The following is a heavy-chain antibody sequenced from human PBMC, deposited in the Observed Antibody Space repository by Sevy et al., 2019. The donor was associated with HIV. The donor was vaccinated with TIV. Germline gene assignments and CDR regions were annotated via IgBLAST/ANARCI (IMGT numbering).Heavy chain of an antibody. D-gene: IGHD6-13*01. CDR1: GFTFSDHY. Sequence: GGSLRLSCAASGFTFSDHYMEWVRRAPGKGLEWVGRIRNKADSYTTEYAASVKGRFTNSRDDSKNSLYLLMNSLKTEDTPVYYCATHAGIAAAGRVFDYWGQGTLVTVSS. J-gene: IGHJ4*02. CDR2: IRNKADSYTT. V-gene: IGHV3-72*01. CDR3: ATHAGIAAAGRVFDY.